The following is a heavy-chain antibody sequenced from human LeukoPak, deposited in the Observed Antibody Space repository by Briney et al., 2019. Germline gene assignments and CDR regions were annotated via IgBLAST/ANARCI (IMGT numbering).Heavy chain of an antibody. CDR2: ISWNSGSI. J-gene: IGHJ4*02. CDR1: GFTFDDYA. CDR3: AKGAYSSSKGTFDY. Sequence: GRSLRLSCAASGFTFDDYAMHWVRQAPGKGLEWVSGISWNSGSIGYADSVKGRFTISGDNAKNSLYLQMNSLRAEDTALYYCAKGAYSSSKGTFDYWGQGTLVTVSS. D-gene: IGHD6-6*01. V-gene: IGHV3-9*01.